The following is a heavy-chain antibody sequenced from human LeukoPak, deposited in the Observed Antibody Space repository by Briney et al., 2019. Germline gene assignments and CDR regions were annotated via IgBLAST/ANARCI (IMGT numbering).Heavy chain of an antibody. CDR2: IYTNGST. V-gene: IGHV4-61*02. Sequence: PSETLSLTCTVSGGSISSGNYYWSWIRQPAGKGLEWIGRIYTNGSTNYNPSLKSRVTISVDTSKNQFSLKLTSVTAADTAVYYCATAAFGELFVWGQGTLVTVSS. J-gene: IGHJ4*02. D-gene: IGHD3-10*01. CDR1: GGSISSGNYY. CDR3: ATAAFGELFV.